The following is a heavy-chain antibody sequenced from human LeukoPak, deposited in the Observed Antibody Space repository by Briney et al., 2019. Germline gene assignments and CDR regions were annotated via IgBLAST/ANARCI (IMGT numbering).Heavy chain of an antibody. CDR1: GGSISSSNW. CDR2: IYHSGST. V-gene: IGHV4-4*02. D-gene: IGHD2-2*01. J-gene: IGHJ6*02. CDR3: ARDRGSSTRDYYYYYGMDV. Sequence: SETLSLTCAVSGGSISSSNWWSWVRQPPGKGLEWIGEIYHSGSTNYNPSLESRVTMSVDKSKNQFSLKLSSVTAADTAVYYCARDRGSSTRDYYYYYGMDVWGQGTTVTVSS.